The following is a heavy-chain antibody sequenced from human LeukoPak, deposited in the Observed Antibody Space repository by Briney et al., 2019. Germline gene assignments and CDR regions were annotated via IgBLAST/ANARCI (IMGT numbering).Heavy chain of an antibody. CDR1: GYTFTSYA. CDR2: INAGDGNT. D-gene: IGHD6-13*01. V-gene: IGHV1-3*01. CDR3: ARDTQYSSSWYGGNWFDP. J-gene: IGHJ5*02. Sequence: ASVKVSCKASGYTFTSYAMHWVRQAPGQRLEWMGWINAGDGNTKYSQKFQGRVTITRDTSASTAYMELSSLRSEDTAVYYCARDTQYSSSWYGGNWFDPWGQGTLVTVSS.